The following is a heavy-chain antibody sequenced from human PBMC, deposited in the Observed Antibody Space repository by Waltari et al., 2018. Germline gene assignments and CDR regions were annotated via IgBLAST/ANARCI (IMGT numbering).Heavy chain of an antibody. D-gene: IGHD7-27*01. J-gene: IGHJ3*02. CDR3: AATGDPHDAFDI. V-gene: IGHV4-59*01. CDR1: GGSISSSY. Sequence: QVQLQESGPGLVKPSETLSLTCPVSGGSISSSYWSWIRQPPGKGLEWIGYIYYSGSTNYNPSLKSRVTISVDTSKNQFSLKLSSVTAADTAVYYCAATGDPHDAFDIWGQGTMVTVSS. CDR2: IYYSGST.